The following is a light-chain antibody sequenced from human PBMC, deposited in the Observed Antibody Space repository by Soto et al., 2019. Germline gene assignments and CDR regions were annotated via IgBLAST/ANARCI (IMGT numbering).Light chain of an antibody. CDR1: QDISNY. Sequence: DIEMTQSPSSLSASVGDRVTITCQASQDISNYLNWYQQKTGRAPKLLIYDASSLESAVSSRFSGSGSGTHFTFTISSLQPDDIATYYCQQYEDFPLTFGQGTRLDIK. J-gene: IGKJ5*01. V-gene: IGKV1-33*01. CDR2: DAS. CDR3: QQYEDFPLT.